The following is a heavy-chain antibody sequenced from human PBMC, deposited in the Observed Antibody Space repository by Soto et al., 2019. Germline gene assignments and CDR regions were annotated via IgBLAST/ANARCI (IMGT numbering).Heavy chain of an antibody. D-gene: IGHD6-6*01. V-gene: IGHV4-59*01. CDR3: ARVDSSSSYYYYGMDV. CDR1: GGSISSYY. CDR2: IYYSGST. J-gene: IGHJ6*02. Sequence: SETLSLTCTVSGGSISSYYWSWIRQPPGKGLEWIGYIYYSGSTNYNPSLKSRVTISVDTSKNQFSLELSSVTAADTAVYYCARVDSSSSYYYYGMDVWGQGTTVTVSS.